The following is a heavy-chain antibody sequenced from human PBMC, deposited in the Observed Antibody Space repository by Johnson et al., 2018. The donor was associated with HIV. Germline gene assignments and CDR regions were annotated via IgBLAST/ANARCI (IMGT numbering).Heavy chain of an antibody. J-gene: IGHJ3*02. CDR3: ARVGRPWLPRDAFDI. V-gene: IGHV3-15*01. CDR2: IKSKTDGGTT. Sequence: VHLVESGGGLVQPGRSLRLSCAASGFTFNNAWMSWVRQAPGKGLEWVGRIKSKTDGGTTDYAAPVKGRFTLSSDNSKNTLYLQMNSLRAEDTAVYYCARVGRPWLPRDAFDIWGQGTMVTVSS. CDR1: GFTFNNAW. D-gene: IGHD6-19*01.